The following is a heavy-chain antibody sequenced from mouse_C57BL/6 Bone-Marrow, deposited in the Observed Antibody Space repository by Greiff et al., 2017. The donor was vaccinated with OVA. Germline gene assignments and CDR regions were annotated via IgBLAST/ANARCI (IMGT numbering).Heavy chain of an antibody. J-gene: IGHJ4*01. CDR1: GFSLTSSG. V-gene: IGHV2-2*01. CDR2: IWSGGST. Sequence: QVQLKQSGPGLVQPSQSLSITCTVSGFSLTSSGVHWVRQSPGQGLEWLGVIWSGGSTDYNAAFISRLSISKDNSKSQVFFKMNSLQADDTAIYYCARHYGSRENAMDYWGQGTSVTVSS. CDR3: ARHYGSRENAMDY. D-gene: IGHD1-1*01.